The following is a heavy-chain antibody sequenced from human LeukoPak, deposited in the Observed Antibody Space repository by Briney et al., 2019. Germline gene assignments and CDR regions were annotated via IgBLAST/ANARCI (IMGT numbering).Heavy chain of an antibody. V-gene: IGHV3-53*01. J-gene: IGHJ4*02. CDR2: IYSGGST. CDR1: GFTVSSDS. D-gene: IGHD1-20*01. Sequence: GGSLRLSCTVSGFTVSSDSMSWVRQAPGKGLEWVSFIYSGGSTHYSDSVKGRFTISRDNAKNSLYLQMNSLRAEDTAVYYCARLLVYNSGGEAFDHWGQGTLVTVSS. CDR3: ARLLVYNSGGEAFDH.